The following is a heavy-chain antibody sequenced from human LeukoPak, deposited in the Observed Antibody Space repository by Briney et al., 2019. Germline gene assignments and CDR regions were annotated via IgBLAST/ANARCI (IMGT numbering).Heavy chain of an antibody. V-gene: IGHV4-59*01. D-gene: IGHD6-19*01. Sequence: SETLSLTCTVSGGSISSYYWSWIRQPPGKGLEWIGYIYYSGSTNYNPSLKSRVTISVDTSKNQFSLKLNSVTAADTAVYYCARGGYSSIKEYFQHWGQGTLVTVSS. CDR2: IYYSGST. CDR1: GGSISSYY. CDR3: ARGGYSSIKEYFQH. J-gene: IGHJ1*01.